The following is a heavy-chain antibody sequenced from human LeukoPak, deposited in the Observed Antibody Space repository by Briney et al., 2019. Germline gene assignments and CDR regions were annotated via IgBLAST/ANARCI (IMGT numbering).Heavy chain of an antibody. CDR1: GGSFSGYY. J-gene: IGHJ3*02. D-gene: IGHD5-24*01. Sequence: SETPSLTCAVYGGSFSGYYWSWIRQPPGKGLEWIGEINHSGSTNYNPSLKSRVTISVDTSKNRFSLKLSSVTAADTAVYYCARHNREMATIGAFDIWGQGTMVTVSS. CDR2: INHSGST. V-gene: IGHV4-34*01. CDR3: ARHNREMATIGAFDI.